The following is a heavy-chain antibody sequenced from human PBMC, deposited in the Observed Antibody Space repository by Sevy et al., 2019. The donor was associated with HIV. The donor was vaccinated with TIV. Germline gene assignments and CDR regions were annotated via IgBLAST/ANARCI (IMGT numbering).Heavy chain of an antibody. J-gene: IGHJ4*02. Sequence: SETLSLTRTVSGGSFTSSDSYWSWIRQPPGEGLEWIGYIHYTGGTYYNPFLKSRVAMSVDTSEKQFSLKLSFLTAADTAVYYCASKRGYNDGPFDYWGQGTLVTVSS. CDR1: GGSFTSSDSY. CDR3: ASKRGYNDGPFDY. CDR2: IHYTGGT. D-gene: IGHD5-12*01. V-gene: IGHV4-30-4*01.